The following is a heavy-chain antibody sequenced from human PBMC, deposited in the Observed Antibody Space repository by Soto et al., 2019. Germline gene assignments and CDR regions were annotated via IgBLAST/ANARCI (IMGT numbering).Heavy chain of an antibody. Sequence: PSETLSLTCTVSGGSISSSSYYWGWIRQPPGKGLEWIGSIYYSGSTYYNPSLKSRVTISVDTSKNQFSLKLSSVTAADTAVYYCASPISQLVPHYGMDVWGQGTTVTVSS. D-gene: IGHD6-6*01. V-gene: IGHV4-39*01. CDR3: ASPISQLVPHYGMDV. CDR1: GGSISSSSYY. CDR2: IYYSGST. J-gene: IGHJ6*02.